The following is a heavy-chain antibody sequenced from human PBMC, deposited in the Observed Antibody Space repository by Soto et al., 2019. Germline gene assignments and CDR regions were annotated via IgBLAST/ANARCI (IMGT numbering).Heavy chain of an antibody. CDR3: ARGIVVTILGGLWDDYYYYYYMDV. CDR1: GGTFSSYT. Sequence: ASVKVSCKASGGTFSSYTISWVRQAPGQGLEWMGRIIPILGIANYAQKFQGRVTITADKSTSTAYMELSSLRSEDTAVYYCARGIVVTILGGLWDDYYYYYYMDVWGKGTTVTVSS. CDR2: IIPILGIA. J-gene: IGHJ6*03. D-gene: IGHD5-12*01. V-gene: IGHV1-69*02.